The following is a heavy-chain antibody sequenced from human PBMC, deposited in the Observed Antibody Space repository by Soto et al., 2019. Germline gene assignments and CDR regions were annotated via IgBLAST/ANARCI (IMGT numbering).Heavy chain of an antibody. CDR1: GFTFSSYS. V-gene: IGHV3-48*01. J-gene: IGHJ4*02. CDR3: ARHGVPILWFGELSHFDY. D-gene: IGHD3-10*01. Sequence: GGSLRLSCAASGFTFSSYSMNWVRQAPGKGLEWVSYISSSSSTIYYADSVKGRFTISRDNAKNSLYLQMNSLRAEDTAVYYCARHGVPILWFGELSHFDYWGQGTLVTVSS. CDR2: ISSSSSTI.